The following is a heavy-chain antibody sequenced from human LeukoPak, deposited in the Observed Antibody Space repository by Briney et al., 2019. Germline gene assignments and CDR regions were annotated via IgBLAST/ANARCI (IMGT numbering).Heavy chain of an antibody. V-gene: IGHV3-21*01. CDR1: GFTFSTYS. J-gene: IGHJ4*02. Sequence: GGSLRLSCAASGFTFSTYSMNWVRQAPGKGLEWVSSISSSSSSIYYSDSVKGRFTVSRDDAKNSLYLQMNSLRDEGTAVYYCAGSLRGGGWYMYWGQGTLVTVSS. CDR2: ISSSSSSI. D-gene: IGHD6-19*01. CDR3: AGSLRGGGWYMY.